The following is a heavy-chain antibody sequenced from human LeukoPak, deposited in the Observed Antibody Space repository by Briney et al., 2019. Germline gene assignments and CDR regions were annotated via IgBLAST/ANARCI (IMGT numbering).Heavy chain of an antibody. CDR2: IKQDGSEK. V-gene: IGHV3-7*01. J-gene: IGHJ4*02. CDR1: GFTFSSYW. Sequence: GGSLRLSCAASGFTFSSYWMSWVRQAPGKGLEWVANIKQDGSEKYYVDSVKGRFTISRDNAKNSLYLQMNSLRAEDTAVYYCARYHDFWSGYYPFDYWGQGTLVTVSS. CDR3: ARYHDFWSGYYPFDY. D-gene: IGHD3-3*01.